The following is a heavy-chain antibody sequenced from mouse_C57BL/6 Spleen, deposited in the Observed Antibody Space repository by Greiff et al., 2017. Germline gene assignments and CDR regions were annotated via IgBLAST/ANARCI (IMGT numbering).Heavy chain of an antibody. CDR1: GFSLSTSGMG. CDR2: IYWDDDK. CDR3: ARTGIYYDYDGLWFAY. J-gene: IGHJ3*01. V-gene: IGHV8-12*01. D-gene: IGHD2-4*01. Sequence: QVTLKVSGPGILQSSQTLSLTCSFSGFSLSTSGMGVSWIRQPSGKGLEWLAHIYWDDDKRYNPSLKSRLTISKDTSRNQVFLKITSVDTADTATYYCARTGIYYDYDGLWFAYWGQGTLVTVSA.